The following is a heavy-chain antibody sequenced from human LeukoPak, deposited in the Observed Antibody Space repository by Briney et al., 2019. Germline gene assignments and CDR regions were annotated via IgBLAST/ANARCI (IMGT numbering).Heavy chain of an antibody. CDR3: ASLDTAMASFDY. CDR1: GYTFTRHD. V-gene: IGHV1-8*03. CDR2: INPNSGAT. J-gene: IGHJ4*02. Sequence: ASVKVSCKASGYTFTRHDINWVRQATGQAPEWMGWINPNSGATGYAQKFQGRVTITADKSTSTAYMELSSLRSEDTAVYYCASLDTAMASFDYWGQGTLVTVSS. D-gene: IGHD5-18*01.